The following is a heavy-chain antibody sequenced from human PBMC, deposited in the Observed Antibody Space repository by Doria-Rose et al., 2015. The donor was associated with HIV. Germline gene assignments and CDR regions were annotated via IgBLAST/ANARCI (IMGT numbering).Heavy chain of an antibody. Sequence: QVQLQESGPGLVKPSETLSLTCSVSGDSISTYYWNWIRQPPGKGLEWIGYIYYSGSTNYNPSLMSRVTISVDTSKNQFSLKLSSVTAADTAVYYCARGTFYDSSGYYPYFDYWGQRTLVTVSS. D-gene: IGHD3-22*01. J-gene: IGHJ4*02. CDR2: IYYSGST. CDR3: ARGTFYDSSGYYPYFDY. CDR1: GDSISTYY. V-gene: IGHV4-59*01.